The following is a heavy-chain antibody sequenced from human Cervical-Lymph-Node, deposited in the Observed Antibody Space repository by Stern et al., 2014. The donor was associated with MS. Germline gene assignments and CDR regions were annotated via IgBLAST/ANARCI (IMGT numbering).Heavy chain of an antibody. CDR3: AIAARPDSDAFNI. CDR2: TNPNSGNN. CDR1: GYTFTSYD. J-gene: IGHJ3*02. D-gene: IGHD6-6*01. Sequence: VQLVESGAEVKKPGASVKVSCKASGYTFTSYDINWVRQAPGQGLEWMGWTNPNSGNNGYAQKFQGRVTMTRNTSISTAYMELSSLRSEDTAVYYCAIAARPDSDAFNIWGQGTMVTVSS. V-gene: IGHV1-8*01.